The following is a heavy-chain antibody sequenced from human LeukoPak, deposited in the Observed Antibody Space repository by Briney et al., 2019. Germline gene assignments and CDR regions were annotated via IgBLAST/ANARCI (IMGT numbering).Heavy chain of an antibody. Sequence: PSETLSLTCTVSGASISSGSYYWNWIRQPAGKGLEWIGRIFASGSTNYNPSLKSRVTISLDTSKNQLSLKLSSVTAADTAVYYCASQGISSSWRRFDYWGQGTLVTVSS. J-gene: IGHJ4*02. CDR1: GASISSGSYY. CDR3: ASQGISSSWRRFDY. V-gene: IGHV4-61*02. CDR2: IFASGST. D-gene: IGHD6-13*01.